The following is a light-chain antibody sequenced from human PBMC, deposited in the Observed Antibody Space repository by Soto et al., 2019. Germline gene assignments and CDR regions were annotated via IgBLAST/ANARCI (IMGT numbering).Light chain of an antibody. CDR2: RAS. Sequence: IVMTQSPATLSVSPGERATLSCRASQSINSNLAWYQQKPGQAPRLLMFRASIRATGFPARFSGSGSGTEFNITISSLQSEDSAIYYCQQRSSWPLTFGGGTKVEIK. V-gene: IGKV3-15*01. CDR3: QQRSSWPLT. CDR1: QSINSN. J-gene: IGKJ4*01.